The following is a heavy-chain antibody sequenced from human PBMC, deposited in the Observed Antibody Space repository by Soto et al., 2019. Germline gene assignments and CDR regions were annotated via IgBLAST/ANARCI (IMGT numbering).Heavy chain of an antibody. CDR1: GFTFSSYG. D-gene: IGHD2-21*02. V-gene: IGHV3-33*01. Sequence: PRGSLRLSCAASGFTFSSYGMHWVRQAPGKGLEWVAVIWYDGSNKYYADSVKGRFTISRDNSKNTLYLQMNSLRAEDTAVYYCARHLGRLLKDYYYYYGMDVWGQRHTVTVS. CDR2: IWYDGSNK. J-gene: IGHJ6*02. CDR3: ARHLGRLLKDYYYYYGMDV.